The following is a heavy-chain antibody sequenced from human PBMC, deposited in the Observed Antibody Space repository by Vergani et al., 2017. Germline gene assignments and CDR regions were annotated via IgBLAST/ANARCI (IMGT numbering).Heavy chain of an antibody. CDR1: GFTFSSHA. CDR3: GGGSDNYN. CDR2: IKNTGDST. Sequence: EVQLLESGGDLVQPGGSLRLSCAASGFTFSSHAMSWVRQGHGQGLEWVSSIKNTGDSTHYAASVKGRFTISRANSKNTLYLQMNSLRVEDTAVYYCGGGSDNYNWGQGTLVTVSS. D-gene: IGHD5-24*01. J-gene: IGHJ4*02. V-gene: IGHV3-23*01.